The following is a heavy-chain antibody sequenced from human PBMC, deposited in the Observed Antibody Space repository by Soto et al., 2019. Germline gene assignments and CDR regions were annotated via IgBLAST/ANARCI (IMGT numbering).Heavy chain of an antibody. V-gene: IGHV4-59*01. CDR2: IYYTGTT. CDR3: AREVSSFGSNHFDS. Sequence: PSETLALTCRVSGTSIRGYYWTWIRQPPGKGLEWIGYIYYTGTTKYNPSLKSRVTISVDTSKNQFSLRLNSVTAADTAVYYCAREVSSFGSNHFDSWGQGALVTVSS. J-gene: IGHJ4*02. D-gene: IGHD3-10*01. CDR1: GTSIRGYY.